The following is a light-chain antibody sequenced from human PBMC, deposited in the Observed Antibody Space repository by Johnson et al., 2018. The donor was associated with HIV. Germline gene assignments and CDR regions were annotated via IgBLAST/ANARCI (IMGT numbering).Light chain of an antibody. Sequence: QSVFTQPPSVSAAPGQKVTISCSGSSSNIGNNYVSWYQQLPGTAPKLLIYEKNKRPSGIPDRFSASKSGTSATLDITGLQTGDEADYYCATWDSSLGAHYVFGTGTKVTVL. J-gene: IGLJ1*01. CDR3: ATWDSSLGAHYV. CDR1: SSNIGNNY. V-gene: IGLV1-51*02. CDR2: EKN.